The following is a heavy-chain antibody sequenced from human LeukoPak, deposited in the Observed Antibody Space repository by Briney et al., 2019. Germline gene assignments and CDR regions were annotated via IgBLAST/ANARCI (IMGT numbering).Heavy chain of an antibody. V-gene: IGHV1-46*01. D-gene: IGHD2-15*01. CDR2: INPSGGST. CDR1: GYTFTSYY. Sequence: ASVKVSCKASGYTFTSYYMHWVRQAPGQGLEWMGIINPSGGSTSYAQKFQGRVTMTRDTSISTAYMELSRLRSDDTAVYYCATLGGLYCSGGSCYEMSFDYWGQGTLVTVSS. J-gene: IGHJ4*02. CDR3: ATLGGLYCSGGSCYEMSFDY.